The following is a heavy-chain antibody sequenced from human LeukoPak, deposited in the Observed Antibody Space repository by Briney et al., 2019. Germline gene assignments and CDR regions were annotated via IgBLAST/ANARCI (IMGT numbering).Heavy chain of an antibody. D-gene: IGHD1-1*01. CDR1: GFTFDDYA. CDR3: AKARRTYCFDY. V-gene: IGHV3-9*01. Sequence: GGSLRLSCAASGFTFDDYAMHWVRQAPGKGLEWVSGISWNSGSIGYADSVKGRFTISRDNAKNSLYLQMNSLRAEDTALYYCAKARRTYCFDYWGQGTLVTVSS. CDR2: ISWNSGSI. J-gene: IGHJ4*02.